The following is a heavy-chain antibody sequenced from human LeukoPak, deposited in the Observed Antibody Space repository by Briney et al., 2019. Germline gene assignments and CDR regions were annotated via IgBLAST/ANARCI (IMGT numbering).Heavy chain of an antibody. D-gene: IGHD5-18*01. CDR1: GFTFSSYS. Sequence: PGGSLRLSCAASGFTFSSYSMNWVRQAPGKGLEWVSSISSSSSYIYYADSVKGRFTISRDNSKNTLYLQMNSLRAEDTAVYYCAKDRASSSWYFDLWGRGTLVTVSS. V-gene: IGHV3-21*04. CDR3: AKDRASSSWYFDL. CDR2: ISSSSSYI. J-gene: IGHJ2*01.